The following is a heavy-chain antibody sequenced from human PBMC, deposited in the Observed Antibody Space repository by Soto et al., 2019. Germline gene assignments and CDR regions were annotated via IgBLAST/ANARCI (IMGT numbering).Heavy chain of an antibody. V-gene: IGHV4-34*01. D-gene: IGHD3-3*01. J-gene: IGHJ4*02. CDR3: ARFEVGTTTRDY. CDR2: IHHTGTI. CDR1: GGSFTDYY. Sequence: SLTCAVYGGSFTDYYWNWIRQPPGKGLEWIGEIHHTGTINYNPSFKSRVTISVDTSKNQFSLKMKSVNAADTAVYYCARFEVGTTTRDYWGQGTLVTVSS.